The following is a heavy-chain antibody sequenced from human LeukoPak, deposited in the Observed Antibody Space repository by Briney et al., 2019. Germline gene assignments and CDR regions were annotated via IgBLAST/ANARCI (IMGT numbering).Heavy chain of an antibody. Sequence: GGSLRLSCAASGFTFSSYAMSWVRQAPGKGLEWVSLISGSGGNTYYADSVKGRFTISRDNSKDTLYLQMNSLRAEDTAVYFCAKNADYSYHDYWGRGTLVTVSS. CDR3: AKNADYSYHDY. V-gene: IGHV3-23*01. CDR1: GFTFSSYA. CDR2: ISGSGGNT. D-gene: IGHD5-12*01. J-gene: IGHJ4*02.